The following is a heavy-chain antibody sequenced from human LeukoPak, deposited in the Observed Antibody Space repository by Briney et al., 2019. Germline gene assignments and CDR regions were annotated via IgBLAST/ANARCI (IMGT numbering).Heavy chain of an antibody. D-gene: IGHD3-22*01. Sequence: QTLSLTCTFSGFSLSTSGMRVSWIPQPPGKALEWLARINWDDDKFYSTSLKTGLTISKDTAKSQVVLTMTNMDPVDTATYYCARTLYYYDSSGYYNTGDDAFDIWGQGTMVTVSS. J-gene: IGHJ3*02. CDR1: GFSLSTSGMR. CDR2: INWDDDK. V-gene: IGHV2-70*04. CDR3: ARTLYYYDSSGYYNTGDDAFDI.